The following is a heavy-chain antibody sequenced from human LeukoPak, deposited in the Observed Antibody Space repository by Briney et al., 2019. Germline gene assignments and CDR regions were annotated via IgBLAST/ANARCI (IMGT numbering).Heavy chain of an antibody. CDR2: INPSGTST. CDR1: GYMFTTSF. D-gene: IGHD3-3*01. V-gene: IGHV1-46*01. Sequence: ASVKVSCKASGYMFTTSFMHWVRQAPGQGLEWMGVINPSGTSTDYAQKFQGRVTMTRDTSTNTVYMELSSLRSDDTAVYYCARAPKYYDFWSGYFGSDYYYYYGMDVWGQGTTVTVSS. J-gene: IGHJ6*02. CDR3: ARAPKYYDFWSGYFGSDYYYYYGMDV.